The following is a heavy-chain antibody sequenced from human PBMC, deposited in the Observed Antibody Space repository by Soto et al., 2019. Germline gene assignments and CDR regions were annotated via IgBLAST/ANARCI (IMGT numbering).Heavy chain of an antibody. CDR3: AKDSQAGFFDY. Sequence: GGSLRLSCAASGFTFSSYGMHWVRQAPGKGLEWVAVISYDGSNKYYADSVKGRFTISRDNSKNTLYLQMNSLRAEDTAVYYCAKDSQAGFFDYWGQGTLVTVSS. J-gene: IGHJ4*02. CDR2: ISYDGSNK. V-gene: IGHV3-30*18. CDR1: GFTFSSYG.